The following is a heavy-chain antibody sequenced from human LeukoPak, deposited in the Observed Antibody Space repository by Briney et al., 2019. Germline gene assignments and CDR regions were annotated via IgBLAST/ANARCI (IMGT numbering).Heavy chain of an antibody. CDR3: ARENMAGYSGYGFDY. CDR2: IYSGGTT. CDR1: GFTVSSNY. D-gene: IGHD5-12*01. V-gene: IGHV3-53*01. J-gene: IGHJ4*02. Sequence: GGSLRLSCAASGFTVSSNYMSWVRQAPGKGLEWVSIIYSGGTTYYADSVKGRFTISRDNSKNTLYLQMNSLRAEDTAVYYCARENMAGYSGYGFDYWGQGTLVTVSS.